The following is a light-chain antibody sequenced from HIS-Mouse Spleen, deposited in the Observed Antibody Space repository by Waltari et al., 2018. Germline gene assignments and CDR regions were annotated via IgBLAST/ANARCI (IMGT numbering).Light chain of an antibody. J-gene: IGLJ1*01. V-gene: IGLV2-14*03. Sequence: QSALTQPASVSGSPGQSTTISCTGPSSDVGGYNYVPWYQQHPGKAPKLMIYDVSNRPSGVSNRFSGSKSGNTASLTISGLQAEDEADYYCSSYTSSSTLVFGTGTKVTVL. CDR3: SSYTSSSTLV. CDR1: SSDVGGYNY. CDR2: DVS.